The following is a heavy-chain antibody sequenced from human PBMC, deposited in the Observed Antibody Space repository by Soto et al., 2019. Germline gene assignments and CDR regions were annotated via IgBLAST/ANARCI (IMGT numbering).Heavy chain of an antibody. CDR3: ARVSHYGMDV. CDR2: IHKSSSPI. Sequence: GGSMSLSCAASGFTFSAFSTNWVRPAPGRGLEWVSYIHKSSSPIYYADSVKGRFTISRDNAKNSLYLQMNSLSDEDTAVYYCARVSHYGMDVWGQGTTVTVSS. CDR1: GFTFSAFS. V-gene: IGHV3-48*02. J-gene: IGHJ6*02.